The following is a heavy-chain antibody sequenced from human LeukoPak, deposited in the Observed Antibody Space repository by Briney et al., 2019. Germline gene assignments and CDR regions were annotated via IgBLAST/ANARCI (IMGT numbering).Heavy chain of an antibody. CDR1: GYTFTGYY. CDR2: INPNRGGT. CDR3: ASITMVRGVLR. J-gene: IGHJ4*02. D-gene: IGHD3-10*01. Sequence: GASVKVSCKASGYTFTGYYMHWVRQAPGQGLEWMGWINPNRGGTNYAQKFQGRVTMTRDTSISTAYMELSRLRSDDTAVYYCASITMVRGVLRWGQGTLVTVSS. V-gene: IGHV1-2*02.